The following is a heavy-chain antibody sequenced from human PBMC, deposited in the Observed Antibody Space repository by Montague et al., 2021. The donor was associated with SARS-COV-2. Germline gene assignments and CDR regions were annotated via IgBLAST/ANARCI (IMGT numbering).Heavy chain of an antibody. V-gene: IGHV2-70*01. D-gene: IGHD3-10*01. CDR3: ARIRVVRGVIWVYGMDV. CDR2: IDWDDDK. J-gene: IGHJ6*02. CDR1: GFSLSTSGMC. Sequence: PALVKPTQTLTLTCTFSGFSLSTSGMCVSWIRQPPGKALEWLAPIDWDDDKYYSTSLKTRLTISKDTSKNQVVLTMTNVDPVDTATYYCARIRVVRGVIWVYGMDVWGQGTTVTVSS.